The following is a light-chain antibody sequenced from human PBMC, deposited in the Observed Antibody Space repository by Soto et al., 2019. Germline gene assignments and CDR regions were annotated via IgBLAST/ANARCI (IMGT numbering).Light chain of an antibody. J-gene: IGKJ1*01. CDR3: QQYDNSWT. Sequence: IVVSQSPGTLSLSPGERATLSCRASQSVSTRLAWYQQKPGQSPRLLIYGASTRATGIPARFSGSGSGTEFTLTISRLEPEDFGVYYCQQYDNSWTFGQGTKVDIK. CDR1: QSVSTR. CDR2: GAS. V-gene: IGKV3-15*01.